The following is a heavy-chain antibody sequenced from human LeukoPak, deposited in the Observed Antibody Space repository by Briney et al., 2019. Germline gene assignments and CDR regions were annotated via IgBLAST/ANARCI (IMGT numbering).Heavy chain of an antibody. CDR3: ARVRLDYYETRIDSFDI. D-gene: IGHD3-22*01. CDR2: IYAGGST. Sequence: GGSLRLSCAASGFTVSSNHMSWVRQAPGKGLEWVSSIYAGGSTYYADSVKGRYTISRHNSNTLYLQMNSLKTEDTAVYYCARVRLDYYETRIDSFDIWGQGTMVTVSS. J-gene: IGHJ3*02. V-gene: IGHV3-53*04. CDR1: GFTVSSNH.